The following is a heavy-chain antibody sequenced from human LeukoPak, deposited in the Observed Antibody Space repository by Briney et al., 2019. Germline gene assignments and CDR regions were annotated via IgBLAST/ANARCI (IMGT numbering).Heavy chain of an antibody. Sequence: SQTLSLTCTVSGGSISSGGYYWSWIRQHPGKGLGWIGYIYYSGSTYYNPSLKSRVTISVDTSKNQFSLKLSSVTAADTAVYYCARADDFWSGYYKGGFDYWGQGTLVTVSS. CDR3: ARADDFWSGYYKGGFDY. V-gene: IGHV4-31*03. CDR1: GGSISSGGYY. D-gene: IGHD3-3*01. CDR2: IYYSGST. J-gene: IGHJ4*02.